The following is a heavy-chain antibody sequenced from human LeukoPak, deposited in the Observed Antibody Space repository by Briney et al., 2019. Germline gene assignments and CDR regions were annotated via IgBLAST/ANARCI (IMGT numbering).Heavy chain of an antibody. J-gene: IGHJ5*02. CDR3: ARVAHSSSWYGGVRANYFDP. CDR1: GDSVSTNSAA. CDR2: TYYRSKWYN. V-gene: IGHV6-1*01. D-gene: IGHD6-13*01. Sequence: RSQTLSLTCAISGDSVSTNSAAWNWIRQSPSRGLEWLGRTYYRSKWYNDYAVSVKSRITINPDTSKNQFSLQLNSVTPEDTAVYYCARVAHSSSWYGGVRANYFDPWGQGTLVTVSS.